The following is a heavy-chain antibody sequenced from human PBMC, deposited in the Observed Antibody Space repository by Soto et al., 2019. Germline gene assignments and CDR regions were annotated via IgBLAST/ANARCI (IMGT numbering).Heavy chain of an antibody. CDR1: GYTFTGYY. CDR3: ARPKSSSWSYYFDY. CDR2: INPNSGGT. Sequence: GASVKVSCKASGYTFTGYYMHWVRQAPGQGLEWMGWINPNSGGTNYAQKFQGRVTMTRDTSISTAYMELSRLRSDDTAVYYCARPKSSSWSYYFDYWGQGTLVTVSS. D-gene: IGHD6-13*01. V-gene: IGHV1-2*02. J-gene: IGHJ4*02.